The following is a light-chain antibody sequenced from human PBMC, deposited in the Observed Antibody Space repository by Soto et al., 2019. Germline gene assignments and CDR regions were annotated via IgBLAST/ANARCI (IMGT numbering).Light chain of an antibody. CDR2: KAS. V-gene: IGKV1-5*03. CDR3: QQYDNASWT. J-gene: IGKJ1*01. CDR1: QCISSW. Sequence: DIQMTQSPSTLSASVGDRVIITCRASQCISSWFAWYQQKPGKAPNLLIYKASTLKSGVPSRFSGSGSGTEFTLTISSLQPDDFATYYCQQYDNASWTFGQGTKVEIK.